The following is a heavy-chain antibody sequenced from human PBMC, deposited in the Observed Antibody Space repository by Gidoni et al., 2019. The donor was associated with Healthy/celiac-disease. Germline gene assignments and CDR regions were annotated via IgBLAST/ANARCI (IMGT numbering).Heavy chain of an antibody. CDR1: GYTFTSYY. J-gene: IGHJ6*02. CDR2: INPSGGST. D-gene: IGHD3-10*01. V-gene: IGHV1-46*01. Sequence: QVQLVQSGAEVKKPGASVKVSCKASGYTFTSYYMHWVRQAPGQGLEWMGIINPSGGSTSYAQKFQGRVTMTRDTSTSTVYMELSSLRSEDTAEYYCARDRAITMVRGVNHNYGMDVWGQGTTVTVSS. CDR3: ARDRAITMVRGVNHNYGMDV.